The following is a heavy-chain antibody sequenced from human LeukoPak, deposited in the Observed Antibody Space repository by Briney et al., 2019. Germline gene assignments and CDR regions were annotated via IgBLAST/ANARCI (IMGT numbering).Heavy chain of an antibody. Sequence: GSLRLSCAASGFTFSNYAMSWVRQAPGKGLEWIGYIYYTGISKYNPSLKSRVTILIDTSRNQFSLKLSSVTAADTAIYYCARGTYNTSPPDLWGQGTMVTVSS. J-gene: IGHJ3*01. CDR1: GFTFSNYA. CDR2: IYYTGIS. CDR3: ARGTYNTSPPDL. V-gene: IGHV4-59*01. D-gene: IGHD1-14*01.